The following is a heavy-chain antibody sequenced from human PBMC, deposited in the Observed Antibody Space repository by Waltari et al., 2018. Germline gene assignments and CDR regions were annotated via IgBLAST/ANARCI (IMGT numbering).Heavy chain of an antibody. CDR2: IYYSGST. J-gene: IGHJ4*02. Sequence: QVQLQESGPGLVKPSQTLSLTCTVPGGSITRVCYYWSWLRQHPGKGLEWIGYIYYSGSTYYNPSLKSRVTISVDTSKNQFSLKLSSVTAADTAVYYCARDGCSGGSCYDYWGQGTLVTVSS. CDR1: GGSITRVCYY. D-gene: IGHD2-15*01. V-gene: IGHV4-31*03. CDR3: ARDGCSGGSCYDY.